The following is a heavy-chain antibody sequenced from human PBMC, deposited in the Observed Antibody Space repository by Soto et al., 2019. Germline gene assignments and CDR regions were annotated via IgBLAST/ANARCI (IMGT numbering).Heavy chain of an antibody. V-gene: IGHV3-30-3*01. D-gene: IGHD2-2*01. CDR3: ARDRSMVVVVPGY. Sequence: GGSLRLSCAASGFTFSSYTMHWVRQAPGKGLEWVALISHDGSNNYYADSVKGRFTISRDNSKNMVNLQINSLRVDHTAVYYCARDRSMVVVVPGYWGQGTLVTVSS. J-gene: IGHJ4*02. CDR1: GFTFSSYT. CDR2: ISHDGSNN.